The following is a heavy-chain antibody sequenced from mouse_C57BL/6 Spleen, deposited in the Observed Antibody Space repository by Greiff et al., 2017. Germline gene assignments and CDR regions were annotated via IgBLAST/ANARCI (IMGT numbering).Heavy chain of an antibody. D-gene: IGHD2-1*01. J-gene: IGHJ3*01. CDR2: IYPGDGDT. Sequence: LVESGAELVKPGASVKISCKASGYAFSSYWMNWVKQRPGKGLEWIGQIYPGDGDTNYNGKFKGKATLTADKSSSTAYMQLSSLTSEDSAVYFCASSYGNYVSWFAYWGQGTLVTVSA. V-gene: IGHV1-80*01. CDR3: ASSYGNYVSWFAY. CDR1: GYAFSSYW.